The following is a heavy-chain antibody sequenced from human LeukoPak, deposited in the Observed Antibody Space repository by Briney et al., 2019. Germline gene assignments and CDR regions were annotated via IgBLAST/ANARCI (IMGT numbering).Heavy chain of an antibody. CDR2: IRYDGSNK. CDR1: GFTFSSYA. D-gene: IGHD3-22*01. CDR3: AKPFGDPTYYYDSSGYLNWFDP. Sequence: GGSLRLSCAASGFTFSSYAMHWVRQAPGKGLEWVAFIRYDGSNKYYADSVKGRFTISRDNSKNTLYLQMNSLRAEDTAVYYCAKPFGDPTYYYDSSGYLNWFDPWGQGTLVTVSS. J-gene: IGHJ5*02. V-gene: IGHV3-30*02.